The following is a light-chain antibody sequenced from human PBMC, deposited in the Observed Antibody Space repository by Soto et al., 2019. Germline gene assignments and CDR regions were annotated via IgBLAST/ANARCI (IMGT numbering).Light chain of an antibody. Sequence: DVKMSQSPSTLSASKRDRVTITCRASQGISSYLAWYQQKPGKAPNLLIFAASSLQNGVPSRFSGSVSGTDFTLTISSLQPEDFATYFCLQSNSFPYIFGQG. CDR1: QGISSY. V-gene: IGKV1-12*01. J-gene: IGKJ2*01. CDR2: AAS. CDR3: LQSNSFPYI.